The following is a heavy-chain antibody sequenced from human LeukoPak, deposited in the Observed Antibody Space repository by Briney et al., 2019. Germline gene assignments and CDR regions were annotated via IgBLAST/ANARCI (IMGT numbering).Heavy chain of an antibody. CDR2: INPNSGGT. J-gene: IGHJ4*02. CDR3: ARGYDYGDYDYFDY. CDR1: GYTFTGYY. V-gene: IGHV1-2*02. D-gene: IGHD4-17*01. Sequence: ASAKVSCKASGYTFTGYYMHWVRQAPGQGLEWMGWINPNSGGTNYAQKFQGRVTMTRDTSISTAYMELSRLRSDDTAVYYCARGYDYGDYDYFDYWGQGTLVTVSS.